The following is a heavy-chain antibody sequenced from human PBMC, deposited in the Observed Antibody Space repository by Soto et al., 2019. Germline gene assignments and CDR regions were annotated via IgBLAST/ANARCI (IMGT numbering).Heavy chain of an antibody. J-gene: IGHJ4*02. Sequence: QVQLQQWGAGLLKPSETLSLTCAVYGGSFSGYYWSWIRQPPGKGLEWVGEIHHSGSTNYNPSLKGRVTISVGTSKNQFSLKLSSVTAAETGVYYCARGWAPAGPFDYWGQGTLVTASS. V-gene: IGHV4-34*01. CDR2: IHHSGST. CDR1: GGSFSGYY. D-gene: IGHD2-2*01. CDR3: ARGWAPAGPFDY.